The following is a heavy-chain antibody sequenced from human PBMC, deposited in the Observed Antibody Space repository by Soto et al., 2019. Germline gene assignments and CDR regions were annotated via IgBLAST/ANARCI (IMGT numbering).Heavy chain of an antibody. CDR3: AKDRGYPRDDFHY. CDR2: ISPNGQGI. J-gene: IGHJ4*02. D-gene: IGHD6-13*01. Sequence: EVQLLESGGGLVQPGGSLRLSCAASGFTLNNYGMSWVRQAPGKGLEWVSAISPNGQGIYYADSVKGRFIISKDNSKNTVFLHMDSLPADDTAVYYCAKDRGYPRDDFHYWGQGTLVTVSS. V-gene: IGHV3-23*01. CDR1: GFTLNNYG.